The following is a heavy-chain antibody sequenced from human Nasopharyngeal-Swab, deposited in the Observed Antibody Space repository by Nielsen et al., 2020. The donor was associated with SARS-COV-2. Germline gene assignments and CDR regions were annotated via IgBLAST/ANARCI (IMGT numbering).Heavy chain of an antibody. CDR1: GFTFSSYA. CDR3: AKDRYSWVAAAAPGVYFDY. CDR2: ISGSGGST. V-gene: IGHV3-23*01. Sequence: GESLKISCAASGFTFSSYAMSWVRQAPGKGLEWVSAISGSGGSTYYADSVKGRFTISRDNSKNTLYLQMNSLRAEETAVYYCAKDRYSWVAAAAPGVYFDYWGQGTLVTVSS. J-gene: IGHJ4*02. D-gene: IGHD6-13*01.